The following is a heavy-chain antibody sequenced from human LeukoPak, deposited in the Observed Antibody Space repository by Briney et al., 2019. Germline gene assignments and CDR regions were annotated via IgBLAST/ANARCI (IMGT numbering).Heavy chain of an antibody. CDR1: GYTFTSYN. D-gene: IGHD4-11*01. CDR2: MNPNSGNT. Sequence: ASVKVSCKASGYTFTSYNINWVRQATGQGLEWMGWMNPNSGNTGYAQKFQGRVTITRNTSISTAYMELSSLRSEDTAVYYCARGPIYSNPVYYMDVWGKGTTVTVSS. V-gene: IGHV1-8*03. CDR3: ARGPIYSNPVYYMDV. J-gene: IGHJ6*03.